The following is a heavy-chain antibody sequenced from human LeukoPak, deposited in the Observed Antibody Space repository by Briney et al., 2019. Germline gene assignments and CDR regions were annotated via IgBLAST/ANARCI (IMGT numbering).Heavy chain of an antibody. V-gene: IGHV3-7*01. CDR2: IKQDGSEK. CDR1: GFTFSSYW. Sequence: GGSLRLSCAASGFTFSSYWMSWVRQAPGKGLEWVANIKQDGSEKYYVDSVEGRFTFSRDNAKNSLYLQMNSLRAEDTAVYYCASEREYCSSTSCHYYFDYWGQGTLVTVSS. J-gene: IGHJ4*02. D-gene: IGHD2-2*01. CDR3: ASEREYCSSTSCHYYFDY.